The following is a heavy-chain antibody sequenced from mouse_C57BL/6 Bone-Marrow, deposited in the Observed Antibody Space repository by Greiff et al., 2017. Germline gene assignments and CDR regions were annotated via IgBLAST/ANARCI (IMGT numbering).Heavy chain of an antibody. CDR2: ISSGGSYT. CDR1: GFTFSSYG. J-gene: IGHJ3*01. D-gene: IGHD2-3*01. CDR3: ARRDGYPFAY. V-gene: IGHV5-6*02. Sequence: EVNLVESGGDLVKPGGSLKLSCAASGFTFSSYGMSWVRQTPDKRLEWVATISSGGSYTYYPDSVKGRFTISRDNAKNTLYLQMSSLKSEDTAMYYCARRDGYPFAYWGPGTLVPVSA.